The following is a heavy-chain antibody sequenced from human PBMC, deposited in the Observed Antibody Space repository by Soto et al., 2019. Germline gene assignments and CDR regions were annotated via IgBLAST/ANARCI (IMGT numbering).Heavy chain of an antibody. D-gene: IGHD2-2*01. J-gene: IGHJ4*02. CDR1: GFTFDDYS. Sequence: EVQLVESGGDVVQPGGSLRLSCAASGFTFDDYSMHWVRQTPGRGLEWVCLISWVGGRIYYADSVKGRFTISRDNSKNSVYLQMNSLRTEDTALYYCAKDAGGYCSTTSCYADNWGPGTLVTVSS. V-gene: IGHV3-43*01. CDR3: AKDAGGYCSTTSCYADN. CDR2: ISWVGGRI.